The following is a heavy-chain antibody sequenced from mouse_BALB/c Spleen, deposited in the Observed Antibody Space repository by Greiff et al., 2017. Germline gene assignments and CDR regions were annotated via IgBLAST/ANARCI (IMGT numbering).Heavy chain of an antibody. D-gene: IGHD4-1*01. J-gene: IGHJ3*01. Sequence: EVKLMESGGGLVQPGESLKLSCESTEYEFPSHDMSWVRKTPEKRLELVAAINSDGGSTYYPDTMERRFIISRDNTKKTLYLQMSSLRSEDTALYYWARHGNPAWFAYWGQGTLVTVSA. CDR1: EYEFPSHD. V-gene: IGHV5-2*01. CDR2: INSDGGST. CDR3: ARHGNPAWFAY.